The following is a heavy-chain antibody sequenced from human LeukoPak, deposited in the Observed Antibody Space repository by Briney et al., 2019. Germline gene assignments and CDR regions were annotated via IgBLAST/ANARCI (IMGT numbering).Heavy chain of an antibody. CDR2: INHSGST. CDR1: GGSFSGYY. CDR3: ARGNDFWSGYYSWAYYFDY. J-gene: IGHJ4*02. Sequence: SETLSLTCAVYGGSFSGYYWSWIRQPPGKGLEWIGEINHSGSTNYNPSLKSRVTISVDTSKNQFSLQLNSVTPEDTAVYYCARGNDFWSGYYSWAYYFDYWGQGTLVTVSS. V-gene: IGHV4-34*01. D-gene: IGHD3-3*01.